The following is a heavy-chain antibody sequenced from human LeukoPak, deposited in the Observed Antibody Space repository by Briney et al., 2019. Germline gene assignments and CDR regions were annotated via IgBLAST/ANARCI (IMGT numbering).Heavy chain of an antibody. V-gene: IGHV3-30*02. J-gene: IGHJ4*02. CDR3: AKATYGDTWIQLWLLDY. Sequence: GGSLRLSCAASGFTFGSYGMHWVRQAPGKGLEWVAVIWYGGSNKYYADSVKGRFTISRDNSKNTLYLQMNSLRAEDTAVYYCAKATYGDTWIQLWLLDYWGQGTLVTVSS. CDR2: IWYGGSNK. CDR1: GFTFGSYG. D-gene: IGHD5-18*01.